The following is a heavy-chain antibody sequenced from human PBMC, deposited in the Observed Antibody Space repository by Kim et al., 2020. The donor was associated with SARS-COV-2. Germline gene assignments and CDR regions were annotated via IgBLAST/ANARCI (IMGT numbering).Heavy chain of an antibody. CDR3: ARTPGRWKCFDY. J-gene: IGHJ4*02. CDR2: IYYSGST. Sequence: SETLSLTCTVSAGSISSSSYYWGWIRQPPGKGLEWIGSIYYSGSTYYNPSLKSRVTISVDTSKNQFSLKLSSVTAADTAVYYCARTPGRWKCFDYWGQGTLVTVSS. V-gene: IGHV4-39*01. D-gene: IGHD1-1*01. CDR1: AGSISSSSYY.